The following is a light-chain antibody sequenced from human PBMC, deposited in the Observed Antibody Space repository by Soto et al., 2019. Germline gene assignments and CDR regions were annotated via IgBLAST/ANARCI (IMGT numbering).Light chain of an antibody. CDR1: RSDLGAYNY. V-gene: IGLV2-14*01. J-gene: IGLJ2*01. Sequence: QSALTQPASVSGSPGQSITISCTGTRSDLGAYNYVSWYQQHPGKAPKLMIYEVSNRPSGVSNRFSGSKSGNTASLTISGLQAEDEADYYCSSYTTSSTPVVFGGGTQLTVL. CDR3: SSYTTSSTPVV. CDR2: EVS.